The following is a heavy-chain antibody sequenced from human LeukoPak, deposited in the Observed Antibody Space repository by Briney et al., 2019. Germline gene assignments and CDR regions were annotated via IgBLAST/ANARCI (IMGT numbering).Heavy chain of an antibody. J-gene: IGHJ5*02. CDR2: ISSSGSTI. Sequence: PGGSLRLSCAASGFTFSSYEMNWVRQAPGKGLEWVSYISSSGSTIYYADSVKGRLTISRDNAKNSLYLQMNSLRAEDTAVYYCARGSYGDYSVGWFDPWGQGTLVTVSS. CDR3: ARGSYGDYSVGWFDP. CDR1: GFTFSSYE. V-gene: IGHV3-48*03. D-gene: IGHD4-17*01.